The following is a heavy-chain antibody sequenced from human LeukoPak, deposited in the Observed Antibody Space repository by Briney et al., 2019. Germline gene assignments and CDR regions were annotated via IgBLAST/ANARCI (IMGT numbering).Heavy chain of an antibody. D-gene: IGHD3-9*01. CDR1: GFTFSNYV. V-gene: IGHV3-23*01. CDR3: ARLPTGFPNWFDF. CDR2: IRGSGGST. Sequence: GGSLRLSCAASGFTFSNYVMGWVRQAPGKGLEWVSTIRGSGGSTHYADSVKGRFTISRDNSKSTLYLQMNSLRAEDTAIYYCARLPTGFPNWFDFWGQGTLVTVSS. J-gene: IGHJ5*01.